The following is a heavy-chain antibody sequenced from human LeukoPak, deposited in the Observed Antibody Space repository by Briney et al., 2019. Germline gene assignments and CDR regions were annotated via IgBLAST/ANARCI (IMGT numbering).Heavy chain of an antibody. Sequence: GGSLRLSCAASGFIFSTYAMSWVRQAPGKGLEWVSAISGSGGGTYYADSVRGRFTISRDNSKNTLYLQMNSLRAEDTAVYYCARAGSSDYYDSSGYYGDNYFDYWGQGTLVTVSS. CDR1: GFIFSTYA. V-gene: IGHV3-23*01. CDR2: ISGSGGGT. CDR3: ARAGSSDYYDSSGYYGDNYFDY. D-gene: IGHD3-22*01. J-gene: IGHJ4*02.